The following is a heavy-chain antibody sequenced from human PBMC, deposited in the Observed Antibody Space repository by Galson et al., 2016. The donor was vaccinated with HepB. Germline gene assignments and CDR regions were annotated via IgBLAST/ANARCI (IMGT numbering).Heavy chain of an antibody. Sequence: SVKVSCKASGYTFTSYAMHWVRQAPGQRLEWMGWINAGNGNTKYSQKFQGRVTITRDTSTSTVYMELSSLRSEDTAVYYCARASSRDSSSWYGAEYFQHWGQGTLVTVSS. V-gene: IGHV1-3*01. CDR3: ARASSRDSSSWYGAEYFQH. D-gene: IGHD6-13*01. CDR1: GYTFTSYA. J-gene: IGHJ1*01. CDR2: INAGNGNT.